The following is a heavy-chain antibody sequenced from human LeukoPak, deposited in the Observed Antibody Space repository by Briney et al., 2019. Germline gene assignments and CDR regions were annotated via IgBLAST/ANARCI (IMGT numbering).Heavy chain of an antibody. Sequence: GGSLTLSCVASGFTFCSSSMNWVRQAPGKGLEGVSYISISSTNIYYADSVKGRFHISRDNAKNSLYLQMNSLRDEDTAVYYCARGLRYSSSWYNFDYWGQGTLVTVSS. V-gene: IGHV3-48*02. CDR1: GFTFCSSS. CDR3: ARGLRYSSSWYNFDY. CDR2: ISISSTNI. D-gene: IGHD6-13*01. J-gene: IGHJ4*02.